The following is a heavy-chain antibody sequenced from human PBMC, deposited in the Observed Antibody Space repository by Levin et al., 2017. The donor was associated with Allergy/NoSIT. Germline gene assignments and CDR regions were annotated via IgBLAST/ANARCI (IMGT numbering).Heavy chain of an antibody. CDR1: GDSVSSNSAA. V-gene: IGHV6-1*01. J-gene: IGHJ3*02. CDR2: TYYRSKWYN. CDR3: ARWPGYSSGWSTGNDAFDI. Sequence: SETLSLTCAISGDSVSSNSAAWNWIRQSPSRGLEWLGRTYYRSKWYNDYAVSVKSRITINPDTSKNQFSLQLNSVTPEDTAVYYCARWPGYSSGWSTGNDAFDIWGQGTMVTVSS. D-gene: IGHD6-19*01.